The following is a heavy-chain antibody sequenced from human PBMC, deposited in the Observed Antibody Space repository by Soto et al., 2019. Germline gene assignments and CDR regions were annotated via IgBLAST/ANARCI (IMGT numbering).Heavy chain of an antibody. J-gene: IGHJ3*02. Sequence: ASVKVSCKASGYTFTSYDIRWVRQAPGQGLEWMGWISAYNGNTNYAQKFQGRVTMTRDTSTSTVYMELSSLRSEDTAVYYCARQVRQQLVGSDAFDIWGQGTMVTVSS. CDR2: ISAYNGNT. D-gene: IGHD6-13*01. CDR3: ARQVRQQLVGSDAFDI. V-gene: IGHV1-18*01. CDR1: GYTFTSYD.